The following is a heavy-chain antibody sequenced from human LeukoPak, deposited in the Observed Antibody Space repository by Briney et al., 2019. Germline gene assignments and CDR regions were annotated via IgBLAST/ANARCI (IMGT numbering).Heavy chain of an antibody. CDR3: ARTSNWFDP. V-gene: IGHV4-61*01. J-gene: IGHJ5*02. CDR2: IYYSGSS. Sequence: SETLSLTCTVSGSSVSSGNYYWSWLRQPPGTGLEWIGYIYYSGSSYYNPSLKSRATISQDTSKNQFSLKLSSVTAADTAVYYCARTSNWFDPWGQGTLVTVSS. CDR1: GSSVSSGNYY.